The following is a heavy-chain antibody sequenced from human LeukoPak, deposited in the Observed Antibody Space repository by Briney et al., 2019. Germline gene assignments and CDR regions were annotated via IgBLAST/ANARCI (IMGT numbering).Heavy chain of an antibody. V-gene: IGHV3-73*01. CDR3: TPTGYSDYDLSHPFDY. CDR2: IRSKANSYAT. D-gene: IGHD5-12*01. J-gene: IGHJ4*02. CDR1: GFNFSGSA. Sequence: GGSLKLSCAASGFNFSGSAMHWVRQASGKGLEWVGRIRSKANSYATAYAASVKGRFTISRDDSKNTAYLQMNSLKTEDTAVYYCTPTGYSDYDLSHPFDYWGQGTLVTVSS.